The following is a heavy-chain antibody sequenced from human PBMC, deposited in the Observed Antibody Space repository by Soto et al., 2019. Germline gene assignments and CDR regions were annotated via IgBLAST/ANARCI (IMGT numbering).Heavy chain of an antibody. CDR1: GGSISSGDYY. CDR3: ARGYCSGGSCYSAYYYGMDV. D-gene: IGHD2-15*01. V-gene: IGHV4-30-4*01. J-gene: IGHJ6*02. Sequence: QVQLQESGPGLVKPSQTLSLTCTVSGGSISSGDYYWSWIRQPPGKGLEWIGYIYYSGSTYYNPSSKSRVTISVDTSKNPLSLKLSSVTAADTAVYYCARGYCSGGSCYSAYYYGMDVWGQGTTVTVSS. CDR2: IYYSGST.